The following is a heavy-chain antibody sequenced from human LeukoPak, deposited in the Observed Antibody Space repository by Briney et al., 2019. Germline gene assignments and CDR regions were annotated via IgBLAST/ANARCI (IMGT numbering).Heavy chain of an antibody. CDR2: INPNSGGT. CDR3: ARASGDILTGYSSYFDY. CDR1: GYTFTGYY. J-gene: IGHJ4*02. V-gene: IGHV1-2*02. D-gene: IGHD3-9*01. Sequence: ASVKVSCKASGYTFTGYYMHWVRQAPRQGLEWMGWINPNSGGTNYAKKFQGRVTMTRDTSISTAYMELSRLRSDDTAVYYCARASGDILTGYSSYFDYWGQGTLVTVSS.